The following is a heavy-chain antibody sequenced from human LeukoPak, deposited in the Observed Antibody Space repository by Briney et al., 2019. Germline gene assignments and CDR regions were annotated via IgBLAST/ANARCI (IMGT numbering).Heavy chain of an antibody. J-gene: IGHJ4*02. CDR2: ISSSGSTI. CDR3: ARDFFAFGGVIALLDY. D-gene: IGHD3-16*02. Sequence: GGSLRLSCAASGFTFSNYAMSWVRQAPGKGLEWVSYISSSGSTIYYADSVKGRFTISRDNAKKSLYLQMNSLRDEDTAVYYCARDFFAFGGVIALLDYWGQGTLVTVSS. V-gene: IGHV3-48*02. CDR1: GFTFSNYA.